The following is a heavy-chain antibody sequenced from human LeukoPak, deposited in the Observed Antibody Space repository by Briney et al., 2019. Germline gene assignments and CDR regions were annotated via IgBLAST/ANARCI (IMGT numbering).Heavy chain of an antibody. CDR1: GFTFSSYA. V-gene: IGHV3-30*04. CDR3: ARSYYDSSGYYYYYYYGMDV. D-gene: IGHD3-22*01. J-gene: IGHJ6*02. Sequence: PGRSLRLSCAASGFTFSSYAMHWVRQAPGKGLEWVAVISYDGSNKYYVDSVKGRFTISRDNSKNTLYLQMNSLRAEDTAVYYCARSYYDSSGYYYYYYYGMDVWGQGTTVTVSS. CDR2: ISYDGSNK.